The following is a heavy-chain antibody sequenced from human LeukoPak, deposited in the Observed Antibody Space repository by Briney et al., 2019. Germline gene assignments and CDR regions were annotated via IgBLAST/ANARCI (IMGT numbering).Heavy chain of an antibody. CDR3: AKAKDTAMVLAFDY. D-gene: IGHD5-18*01. Sequence: GGSLRLSCAASGFAFSSYAMSWVRQAPGKGLEWVSRISGSGGSTYYADSVKGRFTISRDNSKNTLYLQMNSLRAEDTAVYYCAKAKDTAMVLAFDYWGQGTLVTVSS. CDR2: ISGSGGST. CDR1: GFAFSSYA. V-gene: IGHV3-23*01. J-gene: IGHJ4*02.